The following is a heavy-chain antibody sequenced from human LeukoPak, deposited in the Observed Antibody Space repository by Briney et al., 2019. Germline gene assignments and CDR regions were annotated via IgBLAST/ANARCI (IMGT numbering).Heavy chain of an antibody. CDR1: GFTFSNYD. CDR2: ISYDGTNK. Sequence: PGGSLRLSCAASGFTFSNYDMHWVRQAPGKGLEWVAVISYDGTNKYYADSVKGRFTISRDNSKSTLYLQMNSLRAEDTAVYYWAKENDFVYWGQGTLVTVSS. J-gene: IGHJ4*02. CDR3: AKENDFVY. V-gene: IGHV3-30*18. D-gene: IGHD3-3*01.